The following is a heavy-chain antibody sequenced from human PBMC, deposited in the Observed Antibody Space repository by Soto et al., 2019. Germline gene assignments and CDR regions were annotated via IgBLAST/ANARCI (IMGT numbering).Heavy chain of an antibody. CDR2: INHSGST. D-gene: IGHD6-13*01. Sequence: SETLSLTCAVYGGSFSGYYWSWIRQPPGKGLEWIGEINHSGSTNYNPSLRSRVTISVDTSKNQFSLKLSSVTAADTAVYYCARALAAAGTSGYGMDGWGQGTTVTVSS. J-gene: IGHJ6*02. CDR1: GGSFSGYY. V-gene: IGHV4-34*01. CDR3: ARALAAAGTSGYGMDG.